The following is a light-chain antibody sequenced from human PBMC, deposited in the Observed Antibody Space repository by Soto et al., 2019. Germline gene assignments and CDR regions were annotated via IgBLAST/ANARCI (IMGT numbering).Light chain of an antibody. CDR1: SGSVSTTYS. CDR2: NTN. V-gene: IGLV8-61*01. J-gene: IGLJ1*01. CDR3: ALWGDIVKGFS. Sequence: QTVVTQEPSFSVSPGGTVTLTCGLSSGSVSTTYSPNWYQQTPGQAPRTLIYNTNTRSSGVPDRFSGSKSGTSASLAVGGLQWEDEDDYYCALWGDIVKGFSFGPGTKLTVL.